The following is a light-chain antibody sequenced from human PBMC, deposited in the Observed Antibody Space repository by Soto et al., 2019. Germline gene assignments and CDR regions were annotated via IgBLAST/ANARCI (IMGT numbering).Light chain of an antibody. V-gene: IGLV2-8*01. J-gene: IGLJ1*01. CDR3: TSYAGGNNV. Sequence: QSALTQPPSASGSPGQSVTISSTGTSSDVGGYNYVSWYQQNPGKVPKLMIYEVNRRPSGVPDRFSGSKSGNTASLTVSGLQAEDEADYFCTSYAGGNNVFGTGTKLTVL. CDR2: EVN. CDR1: SSDVGGYNY.